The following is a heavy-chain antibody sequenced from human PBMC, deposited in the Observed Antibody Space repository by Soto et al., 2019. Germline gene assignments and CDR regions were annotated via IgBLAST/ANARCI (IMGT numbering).Heavy chain of an antibody. Sequence: QVQLVQSGAEVKKPGSSVKVSCKSSGGTFSNYGFSWVRQAPGQGLECMGVIVPIFGAEHPQKLHGRVTITPDESTNTVLMELRGLRSEYTAVDYCARGGRDSEGSGYYQGHVWGQGTTVTVSS. CDR1: GGTFSNYG. J-gene: IGHJ6*02. D-gene: IGHD3-22*01. V-gene: IGHV1-69*05. CDR3: ARGGRDSEGSGYYQGHV. CDR2: IVPIFGA.